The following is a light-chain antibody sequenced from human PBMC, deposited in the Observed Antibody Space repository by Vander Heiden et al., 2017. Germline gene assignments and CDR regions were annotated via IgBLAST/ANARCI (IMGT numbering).Light chain of an antibody. V-gene: IGLV2-23*01. CDR1: SSDVGSYNL. CDR3: CSYAGSSTYV. J-gene: IGLJ1*01. CDR2: EGS. Sequence: QSALTQPSSVSGSPGPSITIYCTGTSSDVGSYNLVSWYQKHPGKAPKVMIYEGSKRPSGVSNRFSGAKSGNTASLTISGLQAADEADYYCCSYAGSSTYVFGTGTKVTVL.